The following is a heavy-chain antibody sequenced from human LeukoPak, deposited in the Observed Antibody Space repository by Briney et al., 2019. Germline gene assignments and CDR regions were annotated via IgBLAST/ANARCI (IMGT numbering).Heavy chain of an antibody. J-gene: IGHJ6*03. CDR3: ARGVDYTNPLIDYHYYMDV. CDR1: GGSISSYY. D-gene: IGHD4-11*01. Sequence: SETLSLTCTVSGGSISSYYWSWIRQPPGKGLEWIGYIYYSGSTNYNPSLKSRVTISVDTSKNQFSLKLSSVTAADTAAYYCARGVDYTNPLIDYHYYMDVWGKGTTVTVSS. V-gene: IGHV4-59*01. CDR2: IYYSGST.